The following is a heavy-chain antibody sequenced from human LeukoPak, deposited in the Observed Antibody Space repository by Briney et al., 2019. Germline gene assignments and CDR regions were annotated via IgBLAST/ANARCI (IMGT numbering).Heavy chain of an antibody. CDR2: VNPNSGNT. CDR3: ATTRRLPLLGFDS. Sequence: GASVKVPCKASGWPFSTHDINWVRQATGQGLEWMGWVNPNSGNTGYAQMFQGRVAMTGDTSISTAYMELSSLRSEDTAVYYCATTRRLPLLGFDSWGQGTLVTVSS. D-gene: IGHD2-15*01. CDR1: GWPFSTHD. V-gene: IGHV1-8*01. J-gene: IGHJ5*01.